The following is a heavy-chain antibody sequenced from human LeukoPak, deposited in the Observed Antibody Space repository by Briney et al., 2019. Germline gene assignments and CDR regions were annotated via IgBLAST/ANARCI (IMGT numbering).Heavy chain of an antibody. V-gene: IGHV5-51*01. J-gene: IGHJ4*02. D-gene: IGHD6-13*01. CDR3: ARRRRIAAAGTGYFDY. CDR1: YW. CDR2: IYPGDSDT. Sequence: YWSWIRQPAGTGLEWMGIIYPGDSDTRYSPSFQGQVTISADKSISTAYLQWSSLKASDTAMYYCARRRRIAAAGTGYFDYWGQGTLVTVSS.